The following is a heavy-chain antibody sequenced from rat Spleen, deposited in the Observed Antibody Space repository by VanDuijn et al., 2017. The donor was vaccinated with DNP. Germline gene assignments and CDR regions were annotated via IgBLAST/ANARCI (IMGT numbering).Heavy chain of an antibody. Sequence: EVQLVESGGGLVQPGRSLKLSCAASGFTFSNYDMAWVRQAPTKGLEWVASITNSGGSTYYRDSVKSRFTISRDNAKSTLYLQMDSLRSEDTATYYCTSGLYWGQGVMVTVSS. CDR2: ITNSGGST. D-gene: IGHD1-7*01. V-gene: IGHV5-27*01. CDR3: TSGLY. CDR1: GFTFSNYD. J-gene: IGHJ2*01.